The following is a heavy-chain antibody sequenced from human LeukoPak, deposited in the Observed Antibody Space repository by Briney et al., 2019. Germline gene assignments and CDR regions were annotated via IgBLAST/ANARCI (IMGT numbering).Heavy chain of an antibody. CDR3: TRDSGYSFDY. J-gene: IGHJ4*02. Sequence: GGSLRLSCAVSGFTFGDYAMSWVRQAPGKGLEWVGFIRSNTYGGTTEYAASVKGRFTVSRDDSKSIAYLQMNSLKTEDTAVYYCTRDSGYSFDYWAREPWSPSPQ. V-gene: IGHV3-49*04. CDR1: GFTFGDYA. D-gene: IGHD1-1*01. CDR2: IRSNTYGGTT.